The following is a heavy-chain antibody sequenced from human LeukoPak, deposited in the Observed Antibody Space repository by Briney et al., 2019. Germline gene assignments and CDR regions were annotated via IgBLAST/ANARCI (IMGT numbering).Heavy chain of an antibody. D-gene: IGHD6-13*01. V-gene: IGHV4-61*02. CDR3: AREKPPWMAAAGPFDY. CDR1: GGSISSGSYY. J-gene: IGHJ4*02. Sequence: SETLSLTCTVSGGSISSGSYYWSWIRQPAGKGLEWIGRIYTSGSTNYNPSLKSRVTISVDTSKNQFSLKLSSVTAADTAVYYCAREKPPWMAAAGPFDYWGQGTLVTVSS. CDR2: IYTSGST.